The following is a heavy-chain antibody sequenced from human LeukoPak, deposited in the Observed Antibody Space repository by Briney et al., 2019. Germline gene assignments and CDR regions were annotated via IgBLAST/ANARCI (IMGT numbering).Heavy chain of an antibody. Sequence: ASVKVSCKASGYTFTSYDINWVRQATGQGLEWMGIINPSGGSTSYAQKFQGRVTMTRDTSTSTVYMELSSLRSEDTAVYYCAREAGDYGSGSYVDYWGQGTVVTVSS. J-gene: IGHJ4*02. CDR2: INPSGGST. CDR1: GYTFTSYD. CDR3: AREAGDYGSGSYVDY. V-gene: IGHV1-46*01. D-gene: IGHD3-10*01.